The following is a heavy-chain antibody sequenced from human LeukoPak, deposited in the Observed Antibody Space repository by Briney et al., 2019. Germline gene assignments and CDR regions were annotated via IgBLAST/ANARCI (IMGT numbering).Heavy chain of an antibody. V-gene: IGHV4-59*01. CDR3: ARGRDGYNEVVEAFDI. D-gene: IGHD5-24*01. J-gene: IGHJ3*02. CDR2: IYYSGST. Sequence: SETLSLTCTVSGGSISSYYWSWIRQPPGKGLEWIGYIYYSGSTNYNPSLKSRVTISEDTSKNKFSMKLSSVTAADTAVYYCARGRDGYNEVVEAFDIWGQGTMVTVSS. CDR1: GGSISSYY.